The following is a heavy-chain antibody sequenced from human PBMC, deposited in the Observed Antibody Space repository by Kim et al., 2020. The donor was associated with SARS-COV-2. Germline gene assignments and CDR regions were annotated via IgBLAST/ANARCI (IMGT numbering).Heavy chain of an antibody. CDR2: IYPGDSDT. CDR3: ARVPSRYFDWNYFDY. CDR1: GYSFTSYW. J-gene: IGHJ4*02. V-gene: IGHV5-51*01. D-gene: IGHD3-9*01. Sequence: GESLKISCKGSGYSFTSYWIGWVRQMPGKGLEWMGIIYPGDSDTRYSPSFQGQVTISADKSISTAYLQWSSLKASDTAMYYCARVPSRYFDWNYFDYWGQGTLVTVSS.